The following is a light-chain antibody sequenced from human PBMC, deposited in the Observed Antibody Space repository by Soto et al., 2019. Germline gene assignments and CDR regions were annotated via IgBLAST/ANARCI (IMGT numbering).Light chain of an antibody. CDR1: QSVSNNY. CDR2: GAS. CDR3: QPRQYWPTIT. V-gene: IGKV3-11*01. J-gene: IGKJ5*01. Sequence: EIVLRQSPGTLSLSPGERATLSCRATQSVSNNYLAWYQPKPGQAPRLFIYGASNRANGIPARFSGSGSGTDFTLTISSLEPEDFAIYDCQPRQYWPTITFGQGTRLEIK.